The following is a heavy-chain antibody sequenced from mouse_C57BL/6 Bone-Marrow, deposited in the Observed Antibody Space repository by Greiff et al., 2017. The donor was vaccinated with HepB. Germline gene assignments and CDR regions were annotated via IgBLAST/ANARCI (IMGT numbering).Heavy chain of an antibody. V-gene: IGHV1-80*01. D-gene: IGHD1-1*01. CDR1: GYAFSSYW. J-gene: IGHJ3*01. CDR2: IYPGDGDT. Sequence: VKLMESGAELVKPGASVKISCKASGYAFSSYWMNWVKQRPGKGLEWIGQIYPGDGDTNYNGKFKGKATLTADKSSSTAYMQLSSLTSEDSAVYFCARDYGSSWIAYWGQGTLVTVSA. CDR3: ARDYGSSWIAY.